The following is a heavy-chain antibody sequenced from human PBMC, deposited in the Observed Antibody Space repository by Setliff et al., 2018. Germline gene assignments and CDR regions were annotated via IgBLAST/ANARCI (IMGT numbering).Heavy chain of an antibody. Sequence: SETLSLTCTVSGGSLSGSLRGYAVFWGWIRQSPGKELEWIGSAYYNGDSYYNPSLKSRVTMSVDTSRNQFSLHLISVNAADTAVYYCARHVGTRSRGYNYYYYFMDVWGKGTTVTVSS. V-gene: IGHV4-39*01. CDR3: ARHVGTRSRGYNYYYYFMDV. CDR1: GGSLSGSLRGYAVF. D-gene: IGHD3-10*01. CDR2: AYYNGDS. J-gene: IGHJ6*03.